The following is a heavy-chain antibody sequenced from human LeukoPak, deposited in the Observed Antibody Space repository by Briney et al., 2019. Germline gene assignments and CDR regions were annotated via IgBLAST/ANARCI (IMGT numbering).Heavy chain of an antibody. Sequence: SETLSLTCAVYGGSFSGYYWSWICQPPGKGLEWIGEINHSGSTNYNPSLKSRVTISVDTSKNQFSLKLSSVTAADTAVYYCARARRFRYCSGGSCLNWFDPWGQGTLVTVSS. V-gene: IGHV4-34*01. CDR2: INHSGST. CDR1: GGSFSGYY. J-gene: IGHJ5*02. D-gene: IGHD2-15*01. CDR3: ARARRFRYCSGGSCLNWFDP.